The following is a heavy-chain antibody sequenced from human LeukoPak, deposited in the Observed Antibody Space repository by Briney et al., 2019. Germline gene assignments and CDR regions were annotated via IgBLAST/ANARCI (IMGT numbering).Heavy chain of an antibody. CDR2: ISSGGTYI. V-gene: IGHV3-21*01. D-gene: IGHD5-18*01. CDR3: AGGGYNVSPNDY. CDR1: GFTFSSYH. J-gene: IGHJ4*01. Sequence: GGSLRLSCAASGFTFSSYHMNLVRQAAGKGLEWVSSISSGGTYIYYADSMKGRFTISRDNAKNSLYLQLNSLRAEDTAVYCCAGGGYNVSPNDYWGHGTLLTVSS.